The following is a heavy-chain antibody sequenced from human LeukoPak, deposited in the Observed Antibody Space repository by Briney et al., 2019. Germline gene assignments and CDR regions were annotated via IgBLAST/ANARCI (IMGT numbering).Heavy chain of an antibody. V-gene: IGHV4-31*03. CDR2: IYYSGST. J-gene: IGHJ6*02. D-gene: IGHD6-6*01. CDR3: ARDVRAARPYYYYGMDV. Sequence: PSETLSLTCTVSGGSISSGGYYWSWIRQPPGKGLEWIGYIYYSGSTYYNPSLKSRVTISVDTSKNQFSLKLSSVTAADTAVYYCARDVRAARPYYYYGMDVWGQGTTVTVSS. CDR1: GGSISSGGYY.